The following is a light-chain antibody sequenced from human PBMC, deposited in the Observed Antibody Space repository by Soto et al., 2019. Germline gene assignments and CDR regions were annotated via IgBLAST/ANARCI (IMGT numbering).Light chain of an antibody. V-gene: IGKV3-15*01. CDR2: GAS. J-gene: IGKJ5*01. Sequence: EIVMTQSPATLSVSPGQRATLSSRASQSVSSNLGWYQQKPGQAPRLLIHGASTRATGIPARFSGSGSGTEFTLTISSLQSEDFAIYYCEQYNDWPITFGQGTRLEIK. CDR1: QSVSSN. CDR3: EQYNDWPIT.